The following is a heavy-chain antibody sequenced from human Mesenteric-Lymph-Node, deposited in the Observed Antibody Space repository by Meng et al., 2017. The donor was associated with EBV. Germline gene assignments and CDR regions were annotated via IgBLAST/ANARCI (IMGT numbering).Heavy chain of an antibody. Sequence: QVHLVQSGAEGKKPGASVKVSCKASGYTFTTYGISWVRQAPGQGLEWMGWISGYNGNTKYGQKLQGRVIMTTDTSTSTAYMELRSLRSDDTAVYYCASGGSGINFDYWGQGTLVTVSS. J-gene: IGHJ4*02. V-gene: IGHV1-18*01. CDR1: GYTFTTYG. CDR2: ISGYNGNT. D-gene: IGHD3-10*01. CDR3: ASGGSGINFDY.